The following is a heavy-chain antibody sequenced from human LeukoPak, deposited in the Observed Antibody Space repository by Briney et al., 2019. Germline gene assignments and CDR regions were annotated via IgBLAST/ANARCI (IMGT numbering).Heavy chain of an antibody. J-gene: IGHJ6*02. V-gene: IGHV4-4*02. D-gene: IGHD3-10*01. CDR2: IFHSGRT. CDR1: GDSISDNNW. CDR3: AREVRYYYYGMDV. Sequence: SETLSLTCAVSGDSISDNNWWSWVRQPPGKGLEWIGEIFHSGRTNYNPSLKSRVTISVDTSKNQFSLKLSSVTAADTAVYYCAREVRYYYYGMDVWGQGTTVTVSS.